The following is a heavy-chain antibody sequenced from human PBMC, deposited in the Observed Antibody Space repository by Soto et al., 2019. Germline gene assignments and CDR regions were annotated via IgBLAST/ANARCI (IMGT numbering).Heavy chain of an antibody. CDR2: ISSSSSYI. D-gene: IGHD6-6*01. V-gene: IGHV3-21*01. CDR3: ARDYRRKLEYSSSSGLNWFDP. J-gene: IGHJ5*02. CDR1: GFTFSSYS. Sequence: PGGSLRLSCAASGFTFSSYSMNWVRQAPGKGLEWVSSISSSSSYIYYADSVKGRFTISRDNAKNSLYLQMNSLRAEDTAVYYCARDYRRKLEYSSSSGLNWFDPWGQGTLVTVSS.